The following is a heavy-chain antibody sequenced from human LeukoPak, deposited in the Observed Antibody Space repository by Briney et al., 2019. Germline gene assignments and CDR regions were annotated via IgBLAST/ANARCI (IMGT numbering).Heavy chain of an antibody. CDR3: ARVLAGTTGWFDP. V-gene: IGHV3-48*03. D-gene: IGHD1-1*01. J-gene: IGHJ5*02. CDR1: GFTFSSYE. CDR2: ISSSDSTI. Sequence: GGSLGLSCAASGFTFSSYEMNWVRQAPGKGLEWVSYISSSDSTIYYADSVKGRFTISRDNAKNSLYLQMNSLRAEDTAVYYCARVLAGTTGWFDPWGQGTLVTVSS.